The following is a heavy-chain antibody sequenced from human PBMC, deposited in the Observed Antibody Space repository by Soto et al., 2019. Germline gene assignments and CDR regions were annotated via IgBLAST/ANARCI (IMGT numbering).Heavy chain of an antibody. D-gene: IGHD3-22*01. CDR2: IKSKTDGGTT. J-gene: IGHJ6*02. V-gene: IGHV3-15*01. Sequence: GGSLRLSCAASGFTFSNAWMSWVRQAPGKGLEWVGRIKSKTDGGTTDYAAPVKGRFTISRDDSKNTLYLQMNSLKTEDTAVYYCTTDLSSGYPEPYYYYYGMDVWGQGTTVTVSS. CDR3: TTDLSSGYPEPYYYYYGMDV. CDR1: GFTFSNAW.